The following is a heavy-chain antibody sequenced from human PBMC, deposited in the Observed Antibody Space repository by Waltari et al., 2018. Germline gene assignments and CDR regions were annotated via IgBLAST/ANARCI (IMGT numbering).Heavy chain of an antibody. CDR2: IYPGYSGT. V-gene: IGHV5-51*01. CDR1: GYTFTSQW. J-gene: IGHJ5*02. Sequence: EVQLVQSGAEVKKPGESLKISCKASGYTFTSQWIAWVRQMPGKGLEWMGIIYPGYSGTKYSPSLQGQGTISVDQSISTPLLPWGSLKASDTAIYYRARRGTREEGRWFDPLGQGTLVTGSS. CDR3: ARRGTREEGRWFDP. D-gene: IGHD1-1*01.